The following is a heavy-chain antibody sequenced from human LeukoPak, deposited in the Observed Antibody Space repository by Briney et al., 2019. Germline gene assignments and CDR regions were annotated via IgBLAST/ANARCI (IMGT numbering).Heavy chain of an antibody. Sequence: ESLKISCKGSGYSFTSYWIGWVRQMPGKGLEWMGIIYPGDSDTRYSPSFQGQVTISADKSISTAYLQWSSLKASDTAMYYCVRALGYCSSGSCYYYDYWGQGTLVTVSS. CDR2: IYPGDSDT. CDR1: GYSFTSYW. D-gene: IGHD2-15*01. CDR3: VRALGYCSSGSCYYYDY. J-gene: IGHJ4*02. V-gene: IGHV5-51*01.